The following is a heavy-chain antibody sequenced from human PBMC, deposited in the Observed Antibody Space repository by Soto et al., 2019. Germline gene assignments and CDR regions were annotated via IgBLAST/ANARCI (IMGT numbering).Heavy chain of an antibody. J-gene: IGHJ4*02. CDR1: GFTFSNAW. CDR2: IKSKTDGGTT. CDR3: TTLYCSSTSCYWPY. Sequence: GGSLRLSCAASGFTFSNAWMSWVRQSPGKGLEWVGRIKSKTDGGTTDYAAPVKGRFTISRDDSKNTLYLQMNSLKTEDTAVYYCTTLYCSSTSCYWPYWGQGTLVTV. D-gene: IGHD2-2*01. V-gene: IGHV3-15*01.